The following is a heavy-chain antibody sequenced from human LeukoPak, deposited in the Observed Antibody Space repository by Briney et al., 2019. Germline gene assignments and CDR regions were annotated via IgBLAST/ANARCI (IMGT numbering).Heavy chain of an antibody. V-gene: IGHV3-11*01. Sequence: GGSLRLSCAASGFTFSDYYMSWIRQAPGKGLEWVSYISSSGSTIYYADSVKGRFTISRDNAKNSLYLQMNSLRAEDTAVYYCARDWDYYDSSGVQYYFDYWGQGALVTVSS. CDR3: ARDWDYYDSSGVQYYFDY. J-gene: IGHJ4*02. D-gene: IGHD3-22*01. CDR1: GFTFSDYY. CDR2: ISSSGSTI.